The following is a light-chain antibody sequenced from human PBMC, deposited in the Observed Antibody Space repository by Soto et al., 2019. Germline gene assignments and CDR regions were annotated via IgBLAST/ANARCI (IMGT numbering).Light chain of an antibody. CDR2: GAS. V-gene: IGKV3-15*01. J-gene: IGKJ1*01. Sequence: EIVMTQSPATLSVSPGERATLSCRASQSVSSNLAWYQQKPGQAPRLLIYGASTRATGIPARFSGSGSGTEFTLTISRLQSEDFAVYYCQQYNNWPRTFGQGPKV. CDR3: QQYNNWPRT. CDR1: QSVSSN.